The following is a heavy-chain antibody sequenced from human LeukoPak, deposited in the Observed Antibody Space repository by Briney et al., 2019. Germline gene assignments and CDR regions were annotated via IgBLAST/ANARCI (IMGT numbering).Heavy chain of an antibody. D-gene: IGHD5-12*01. CDR3: ARDKRGYSGYDYDY. CDR2: INEGGSGK. CDR1: GFVFSSYW. Sequence: PGGSLRLSCAASGFVFSSYWMTWVRQAPGKGLEWVASINEGGSGKYYVDSVKGRFTISRDNAKNSLYLQMNSLRAEDAAVYYCARDKRGYSGYDYDYWGQGTLVTVSS. V-gene: IGHV3-7*01. J-gene: IGHJ4*02.